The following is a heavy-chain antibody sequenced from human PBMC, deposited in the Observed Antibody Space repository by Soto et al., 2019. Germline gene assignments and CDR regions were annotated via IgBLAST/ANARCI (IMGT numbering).Heavy chain of an antibody. Sequence: QVQLVQSGAEVKKPGASVKVSCKASGYTFSTYGISWVRQAPGQGLEWMGWINGYNGNTNYAPKLQGRITMTTDTSTPTTYMELRSLRSDDTAVYYCARRGDVPYYSYGMDVWGPGTTVTVSS. CDR2: INGYNGNT. V-gene: IGHV1-18*01. CDR1: GYTFSTYG. D-gene: IGHD3-16*01. CDR3: ARRGDVPYYSYGMDV. J-gene: IGHJ6*02.